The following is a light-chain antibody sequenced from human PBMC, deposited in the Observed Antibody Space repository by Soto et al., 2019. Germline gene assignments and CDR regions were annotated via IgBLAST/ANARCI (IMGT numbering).Light chain of an antibody. CDR2: LVS. J-gene: IGKJ5*01. CDR3: RQVLQSPIT. Sequence: DIVMTQSPLSLSVTPGEPASFSCRSSQSLLHSHGYHYLDWYLQKPGQSPQLLIYLVSNRDSGGPDRVSGSGSGRDFTLKISRVEAEDVGVYCRRQVLQSPITFGQGTRLEIK. CDR1: QSLLHSHGYHY. V-gene: IGKV2-28*01.